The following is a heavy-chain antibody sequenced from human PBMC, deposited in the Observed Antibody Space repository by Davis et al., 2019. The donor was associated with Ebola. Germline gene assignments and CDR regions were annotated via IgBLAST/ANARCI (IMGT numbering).Heavy chain of an antibody. CDR1: GFSFSSTW. D-gene: IGHD6-25*01. J-gene: IGHJ4*02. V-gene: IGHV3-74*01. CDR2: IHSDGTST. Sequence: HTGGSLRLSCAASGFSFSSTWMHWVRQAPGKGLVWVSRIHSDGTSTIYTDSVKGRFTISRDNSKNTLYLQMNGLRAEDTAVYYCATHLLLVYSSDTYFDYWGQGTLVTVSS. CDR3: ATHLLLVYSSDTYFDY.